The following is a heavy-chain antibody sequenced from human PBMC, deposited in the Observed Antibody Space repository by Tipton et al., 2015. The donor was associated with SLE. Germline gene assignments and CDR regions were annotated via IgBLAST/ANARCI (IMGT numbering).Heavy chain of an antibody. CDR2: IYTSGST. CDR1: GGSISSGSYY. J-gene: IGHJ5*02. D-gene: IGHD3-3*01. CDR3: ARGLSLRQRNTIFGVVHWFDP. V-gene: IGHV4-61*02. Sequence: TLSLTCTVSGGSISSGSYYWSWIRQPAGKGLEWIGRIYTSGSTNYNPSLKSRVTISVDTSKNQLSLKLSSVTAADTAVYYCARGLSLRQRNTIFGVVHWFDPWGQGTLVTVSS.